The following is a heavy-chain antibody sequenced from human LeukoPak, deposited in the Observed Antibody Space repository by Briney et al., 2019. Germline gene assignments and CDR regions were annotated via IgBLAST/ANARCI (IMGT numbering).Heavy chain of an antibody. V-gene: IGHV3-11*01. CDR3: ARDSVARGNTGNDMDV. CDR1: VFTCNNFA. CDR2: ICYSGSTA. Sequence: GGSLRLSCAASVFTCNNFAMSGVRQAPGKGREWVSYICYSGSTAYYADSVNGQFSVSRAKAKNTLYLQMNRLRAEATAVYFYARDSVARGNTGNDMDVWGNGTTVTVSS. D-gene: IGHD1-14*01. J-gene: IGHJ6*03.